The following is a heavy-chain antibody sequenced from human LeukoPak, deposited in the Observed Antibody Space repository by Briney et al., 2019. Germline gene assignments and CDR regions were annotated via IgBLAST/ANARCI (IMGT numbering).Heavy chain of an antibody. CDR1: GFTFSDYY. V-gene: IGHV3-11*04. D-gene: IGHD6-19*01. CDR2: ISSSGRTI. J-gene: IGHJ4*02. CDR3: ARVAVTGIGVDY. Sequence: GGSLRLSCAASGFTFSDYYMSWIRQAPGKGLEWVSYISSSGRTIYYADSVKGRITISRVNAKNSLNLQTNSLRAEDTAVYYCARVAVTGIGVDYWGQGTLVTVSS.